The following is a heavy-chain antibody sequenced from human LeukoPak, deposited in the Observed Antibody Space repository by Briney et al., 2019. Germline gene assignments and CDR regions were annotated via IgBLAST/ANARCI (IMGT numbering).Heavy chain of an antibody. D-gene: IGHD3-22*01. J-gene: IGHJ4*02. CDR2: ISGSGGST. CDR1: GFTFNNYA. CDR3: ARASRIYDSSGYEGYYFDY. V-gene: IGHV3-23*01. Sequence: GGSLRLSCAVSGFTFNNYAMNWVRQAPGKGLEWVSLISGSGGSTYYADSVKGRFTISRDNSKNTLYLQMNSLRAEDTAVYYCARASRIYDSSGYEGYYFDYWGQGTLVTVSS.